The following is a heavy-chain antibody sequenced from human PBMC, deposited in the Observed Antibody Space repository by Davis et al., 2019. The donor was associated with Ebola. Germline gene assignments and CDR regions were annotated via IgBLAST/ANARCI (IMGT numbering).Heavy chain of an antibody. J-gene: IGHJ5*02. Sequence: MPGGSLRFSCAVSGGSISSGGYYWSWIRQPPGKGLEWIGSLYYSGSTYYKPSLKSRVTIPVDTSKTQFSLKLSSVTAADTAAYYCARGGYSYGRGIRHPNWFDPWGQGTLVTASS. V-gene: IGHV4-39*01. CDR1: GGSISSGGYY. D-gene: IGHD5-18*01. CDR2: LYYSGST. CDR3: ARGGYSYGRGIRHPNWFDP.